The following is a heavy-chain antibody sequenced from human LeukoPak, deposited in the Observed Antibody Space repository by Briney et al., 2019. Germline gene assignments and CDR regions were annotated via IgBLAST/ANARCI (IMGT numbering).Heavy chain of an antibody. CDR1: GYSFTSYW. V-gene: IGHV5-51*01. J-gene: IGHJ4*02. CDR3: ARRFPYSGSYSDYFDF. CDR2: IYPGDSDT. Sequence: GESLKFSCKGSGYSFTSYWIGWVRQMPGKGLEWMGIIYPGDSDTRYSPPSQGQVTISADKSISTSYLQWSSLKASDTAMYYCARRFPYSGSYSDYFDFWGQGTLVTVSS. D-gene: IGHD1-26*01.